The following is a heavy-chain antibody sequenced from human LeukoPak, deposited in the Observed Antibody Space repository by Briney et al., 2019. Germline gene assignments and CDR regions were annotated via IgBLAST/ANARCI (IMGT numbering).Heavy chain of an antibody. V-gene: IGHV3-30*18. CDR2: MSYDGTNK. Sequence: PGGSLRLSCAASGFTFSSRGMHWVRQAPGKGLEWVALMSYDGTNKVYADSVKGRFTISGDNSKNTLYLEMNNLRAEDTAVYYCAKRGYCSGGRCYSFHFDYWGQGTLVTVSS. CDR1: GFTFSSRG. CDR3: AKRGYCSGGRCYSFHFDY. J-gene: IGHJ4*02. D-gene: IGHD2-15*01.